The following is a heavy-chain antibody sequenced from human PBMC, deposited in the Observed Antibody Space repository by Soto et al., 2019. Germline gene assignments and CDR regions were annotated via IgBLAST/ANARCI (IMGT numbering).Heavy chain of an antibody. D-gene: IGHD5-12*01. V-gene: IGHV3-74*01. J-gene: IGHJ4*02. CDR2: INSDGTTT. CDR1: GFTFSAYW. Sequence: EVQLVESGGGLVQPGGSLRLSCAASGFTFSAYWMHWVRQAPGEGLVCVSRINSDGTTTNYADSVKGRFTISRDNAENPLYLQMNSLRAEDTAVYYCARGEMATIWPLAYWGQGALVTVSS. CDR3: ARGEMATIWPLAY.